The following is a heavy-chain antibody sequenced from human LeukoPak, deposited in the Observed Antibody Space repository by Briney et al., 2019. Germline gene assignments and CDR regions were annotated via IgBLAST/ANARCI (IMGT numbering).Heavy chain of an antibody. J-gene: IGHJ4*02. Sequence: KPSETLSLTCTVSGGSISSYYWSWIRQPPGKGLEWIGYIYYSGSTNYNPSLMSRVTISVDASKNQFSLKLSSVTAADTAVYYCARIAVAGTWLDYWGQGTLVTVSS. CDR1: GGSISSYY. CDR2: IYYSGST. CDR3: ARIAVAGTWLDY. D-gene: IGHD6-19*01. V-gene: IGHV4-59*01.